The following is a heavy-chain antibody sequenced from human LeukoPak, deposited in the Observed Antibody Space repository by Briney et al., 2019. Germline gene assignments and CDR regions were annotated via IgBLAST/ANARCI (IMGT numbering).Heavy chain of an antibody. D-gene: IGHD3-10*01. V-gene: IGHV3-30*18. CDR3: AKDPYYYGSGSFRHYYYYYGMDV. CDR1: GFTFSSYG. CDR2: ISYEGSNK. J-gene: IGHJ6*02. Sequence: PGGSLRLSCAASGFTFSSYGMHWVRQAPGKGLEGVAVISYEGSNKYYADSVKGRFTISRDNSKNTLYLQMNSLRAEDTAVYYCAKDPYYYGSGSFRHYYYYYGMDVWGQGTTVTVSS.